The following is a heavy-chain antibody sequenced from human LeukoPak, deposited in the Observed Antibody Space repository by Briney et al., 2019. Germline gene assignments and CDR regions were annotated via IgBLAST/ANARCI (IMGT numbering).Heavy chain of an antibody. CDR1: GGSISSYY. CDR3: ARALYDGYCSSTSCSRGYWFDP. CDR2: IYYSGST. J-gene: IGHJ5*02. D-gene: IGHD2-2*03. Sequence: SETLSLTCTVSGGSISSYYWSWIRQPPGKGLGWIGYIYYSGSTNYNPSLTSRVTISVDTSKNQFSLKLSSVTAADTAVYYCARALYDGYCSSTSCSRGYWFDPWGQETRVTVSS. V-gene: IGHV4-59*01.